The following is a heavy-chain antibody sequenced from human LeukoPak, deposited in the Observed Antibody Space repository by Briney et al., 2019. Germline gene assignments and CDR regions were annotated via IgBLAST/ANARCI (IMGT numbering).Heavy chain of an antibody. D-gene: IGHD6-6*01. Sequence: PSETLSLTCTVSGGSISSSTFYWGWIRQPPGKGLEWIGTIYYSGSTYYNPSLKSRVTISVDTSKNQFSLKLSSVTAADTAVYYCARVESSSSYYYYYYMDVWGKGTTVTVSS. J-gene: IGHJ6*03. CDR1: GGSISSSTFY. CDR3: ARVESSSSYYYYYYMDV. V-gene: IGHV4-39*07. CDR2: IYYSGST.